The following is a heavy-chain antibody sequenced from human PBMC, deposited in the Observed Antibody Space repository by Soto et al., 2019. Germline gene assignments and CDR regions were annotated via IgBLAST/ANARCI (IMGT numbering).Heavy chain of an antibody. CDR2: FSSNANSYAT. J-gene: IGHJ6*02. CDR3: TRHREGGGAVNRYYYYGMDV. V-gene: IGHV3-73*01. D-gene: IGHD2-15*01. CDR1: GFNFSGSA. Sequence: GGSLRLSCAAYGFNFSGSAMHWVNQASGKGLERIGRFSSNANSYATAYAASVKGRFTISRDDSKNTAYFQMNSLKTEDAAVYYCTRHREGGGAVNRYYYYGMDVWGQGTTVTVSS.